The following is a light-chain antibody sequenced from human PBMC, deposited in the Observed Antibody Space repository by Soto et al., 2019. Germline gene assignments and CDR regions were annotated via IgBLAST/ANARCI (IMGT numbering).Light chain of an antibody. CDR3: QQRSNWPPSRT. Sequence: EIVLTQSPATLSLSPGERATLSCRASQSVSSYLAWYQQKPGQAPRLLIYDASNRATGIPARFSGSGSGTDFTLTICSLEPEDFAVYYCQQRSNWPPSRTFGQGTKVEIK. V-gene: IGKV3-11*01. CDR1: QSVSSY. J-gene: IGKJ1*01. CDR2: DAS.